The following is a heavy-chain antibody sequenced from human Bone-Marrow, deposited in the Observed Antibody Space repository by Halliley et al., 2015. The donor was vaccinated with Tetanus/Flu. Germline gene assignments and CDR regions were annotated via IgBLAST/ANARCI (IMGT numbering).Heavy chain of an antibody. CDR2: IYQTEST. CDR1: GGSISSTKW. CDR3: ASHYGFSFDP. Sequence: VSGGSISSTKWWSWVRQPPGKGLEWIGQIYQTESTNYNPSLKSRVTISVDKSKNYLSLRLSSVTAADTAIYYCASHYGFSFDPWGQGTLVIVSS. V-gene: IGHV4-4*02. J-gene: IGHJ5*02. D-gene: IGHD3-3*01.